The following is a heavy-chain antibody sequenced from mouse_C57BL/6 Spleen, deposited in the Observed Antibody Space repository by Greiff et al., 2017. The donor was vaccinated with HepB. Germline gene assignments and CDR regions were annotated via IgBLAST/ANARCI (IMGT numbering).Heavy chain of an antibody. J-gene: IGHJ1*03. CDR2: IYPGDGDT. CDR3: ARTLITVVASHWYFDV. D-gene: IGHD1-1*01. Sequence: VKLMESGPELVKPGASVKISCKASGYAFSSSWMNWVKQRPGKGLEWIGRIYPGDGDTNYNGKFKGKATLTADKSSSTAYMQLSSLTSEDSAVYFCARTLITVVASHWYFDVWGTGTTVTVSS. CDR1: GYAFSSSW. V-gene: IGHV1-82*01.